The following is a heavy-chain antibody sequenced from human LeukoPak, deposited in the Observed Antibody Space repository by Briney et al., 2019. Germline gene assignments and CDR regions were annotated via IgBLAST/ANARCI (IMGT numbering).Heavy chain of an antibody. CDR2: ISGSGHDI. Sequence: GGSLRLSCAASGFTFSDSYMTWVRQAPGKGVEWVAYISGSGHDINYSDSVKGRFTISRDNAKNSLYLQMSSLRVEDTDVYYCTRDPRHFDSCGQGTLVTVSS. D-gene: IGHD6-6*01. CDR3: TRDPRHFDS. V-gene: IGHV3-11*04. J-gene: IGHJ5*01. CDR1: GFTFSDSY.